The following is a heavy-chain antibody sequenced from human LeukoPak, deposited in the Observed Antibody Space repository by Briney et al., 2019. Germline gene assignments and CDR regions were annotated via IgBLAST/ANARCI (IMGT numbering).Heavy chain of an antibody. V-gene: IGHV4-34*01. CDR3: ARGSPVITMVRGVQSNWFDP. J-gene: IGHJ5*02. CDR2: INHSGST. Sequence: SETLSLTGAVYGGSFNGYYWSWIRQPPGKGLEWIGEINHSGSTNYNPSLKSRVTISVDTSKNQFSLKLSSVTAADTAVYYCARGSPVITMVRGVQSNWFDPWGQGTLVTVSS. CDR1: GGSFNGYY. D-gene: IGHD3-10*01.